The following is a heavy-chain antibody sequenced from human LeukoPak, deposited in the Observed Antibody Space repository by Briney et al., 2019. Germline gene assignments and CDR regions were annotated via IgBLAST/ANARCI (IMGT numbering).Heavy chain of an antibody. Sequence: GGSLRLSCAASGFTFSSSAMNWVRQAPGKGLEWVSSINNVGSHIYYADSVKGRFPISRDNSKNTVYLQMNSLRAEDTALYYCARDYYDRSLQNWGQGTLVTVSS. CDR2: INNVGSHI. J-gene: IGHJ1*01. CDR3: ARDYYDRSLQN. CDR1: GFTFSSSA. D-gene: IGHD3-22*01. V-gene: IGHV3-21*04.